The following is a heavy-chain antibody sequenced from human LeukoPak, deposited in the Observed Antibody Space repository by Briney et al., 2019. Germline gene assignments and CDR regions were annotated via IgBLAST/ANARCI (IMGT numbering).Heavy chain of an antibody. CDR1: GYSISSGYY. D-gene: IGHD1-1*01. J-gene: IGHJ5*02. Sequence: SETLSLTCAVSGYSISSGYYWGWIRQPPGKGLEWIGTIYRTGSTYYNPSLKRRVTISIDTSKNQFSLRLSSVTAADTAVYYCARQIGYNCVPHGLDPWGQGTLVTVSS. CDR3: ARQIGYNCVPHGLDP. V-gene: IGHV4-38-2*01. CDR2: IYRTGST.